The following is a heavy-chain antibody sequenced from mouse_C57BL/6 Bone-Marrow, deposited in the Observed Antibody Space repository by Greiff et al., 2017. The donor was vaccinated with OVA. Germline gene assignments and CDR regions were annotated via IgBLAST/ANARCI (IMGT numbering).Heavy chain of an antibody. CDR2: IHPNSGST. CDR3: ASVRLLTLGY. CDR1: GYTFNSYW. D-gene: IGHD2-3*01. J-gene: IGHJ2*01. V-gene: IGHV1-64*01. Sequence: QVQLQQSGAELVKPGASLKLSCKASGYTFNSYWMHWVQQKPEQGLEWIGMIHPNSGSTNYNEKFKSKATMTVDKTSSTFYMQLSSLTSEDSAIFYCASVRLLTLGYWGQGTALTVSS.